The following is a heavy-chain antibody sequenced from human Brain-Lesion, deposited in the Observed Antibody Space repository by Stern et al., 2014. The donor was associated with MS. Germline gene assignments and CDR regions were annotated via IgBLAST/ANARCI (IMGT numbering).Heavy chain of an antibody. J-gene: IGHJ4*02. CDR3: ARDITGSSAYFAY. D-gene: IGHD1-14*01. CDR2: ISWNSGTI. Sequence: EVHLVESGGDLVQPGRSLRLSCAAFGFTFDDYAMHWVRQAPGKGLWWVAGISWNSGTIGDADSVKGRFTTSRDNAYSSLYLQMNSLRPEDTALYYCARDITGSSAYFAYWGQGTLVTVSS. CDR1: GFTFDDYA. V-gene: IGHV3-9*01.